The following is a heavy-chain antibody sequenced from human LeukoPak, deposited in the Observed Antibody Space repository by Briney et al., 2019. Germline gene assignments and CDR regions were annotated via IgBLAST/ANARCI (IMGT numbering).Heavy chain of an antibody. D-gene: IGHD5-18*01. CDR2: VIPNSGGT. CDR3: ASADHDTAMFH. V-gene: IGHV1-2*02. Sequence: ASVKVSCKASGYTFTVYYIHWLRQAPGQSLEWMGWVIPNSGGTNYAQKFQGRVTMTRDTSISTAYMELSRLRSDDTAVYYCASADHDTAMFHWGQGTLVTVSS. J-gene: IGHJ4*02. CDR1: GYTFTVYY.